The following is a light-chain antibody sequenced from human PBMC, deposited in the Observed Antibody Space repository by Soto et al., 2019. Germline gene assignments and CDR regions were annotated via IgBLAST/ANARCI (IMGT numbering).Light chain of an antibody. CDR3: AAWDDSLEGVV. CDR1: SSNIGSNP. V-gene: IGLV1-44*01. Sequence: QSVLTQPPSASGTPGQRVTISCSESSSNIGSNPVSWYQHLPGTAPKVLIFTNNQRPSGVPDRVSGSKSGTSASLAISGLRSEDEAHYYCAAWDDSLEGVVLGGGTKLTVL. CDR2: TNN. J-gene: IGLJ3*02.